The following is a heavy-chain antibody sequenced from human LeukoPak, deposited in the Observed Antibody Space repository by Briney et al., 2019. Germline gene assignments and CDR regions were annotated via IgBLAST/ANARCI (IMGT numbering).Heavy chain of an antibody. D-gene: IGHD3-22*01. V-gene: IGHV1-24*01. CDR1: GYTLTELS. CDR2: FDPEDGET. J-gene: IGHJ4*02. Sequence: GASVKVSCKVSGYTLTELSMHWVRQAPGKGLEWMGGFDPEDGETIYAQKFQGRVTMTEDTSTDTAYMELSSLRSEGTAVYYCATAVGGVTTFDYWGQGTLVTVSS. CDR3: ATAVGGVTTFDY.